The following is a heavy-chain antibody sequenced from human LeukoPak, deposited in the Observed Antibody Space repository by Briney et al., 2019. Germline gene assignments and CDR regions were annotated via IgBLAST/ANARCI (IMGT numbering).Heavy chain of an antibody. Sequence: PSQTLSLTCTVSGGSISSFYWSWIRQPPGKGLEWIGYIYYSGSTNYNPSLKSRVTISVDTSKNQFSLKPSSATAADTAVYYCAREDYGGNSGMDYWGQGTLVTVSS. CDR1: GGSISSFY. CDR2: IYYSGST. J-gene: IGHJ4*02. CDR3: AREDYGGNSGMDY. D-gene: IGHD4-23*01. V-gene: IGHV4-59*01.